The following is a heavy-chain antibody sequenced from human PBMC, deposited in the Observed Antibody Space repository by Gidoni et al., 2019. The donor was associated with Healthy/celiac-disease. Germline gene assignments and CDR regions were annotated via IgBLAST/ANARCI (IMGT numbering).Heavy chain of an antibody. CDR1: GGSISSSSYY. J-gene: IGHJ4*02. V-gene: IGHV4-39*07. CDR2: LYYSGRT. CDR3: ASGYYYVSSGDSDPFDS. Sequence: QLQLQESGPGLVKPSETLSLTCTVSGGSISSSSYYWGWIRQPPGKGLEWIGSLYYSGRTYYNPSLKSRVTRSVDTSKNQFSLKLSSVTAADTAVYYCASGYYYVSSGDSDPFDSWGQGTLVTVSS. D-gene: IGHD3-22*01.